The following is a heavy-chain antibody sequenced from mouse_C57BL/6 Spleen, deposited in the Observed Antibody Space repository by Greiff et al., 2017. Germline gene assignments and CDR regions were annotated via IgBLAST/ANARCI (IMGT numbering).Heavy chain of an antibody. D-gene: IGHD1-1*01. J-gene: IGHJ4*01. CDR3: ARLDGSSPYYAMDY. CDR1: GYTFTSYG. V-gene: IGHV1-81*01. Sequence: VKVVESGAELARPGASVKLSCKASGYTFTSYGISWVKQRTGQGLEWIGEIYPRSGNTYYNEKFKGKATLTADKSSSTAYMELRSLTSEDSAVYFCARLDGSSPYYAMDYWGQGTSVTVSS. CDR2: IYPRSGNT.